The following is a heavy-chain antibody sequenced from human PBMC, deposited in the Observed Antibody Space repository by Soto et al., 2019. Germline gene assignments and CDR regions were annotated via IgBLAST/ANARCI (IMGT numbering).Heavy chain of an antibody. J-gene: IGHJ3*02. CDR1: GFTCSSYA. CDR2: ISGSGGST. V-gene: IGHV3-23*01. CDR3: ARDLTRIAARRSAFDI. D-gene: IGHD6-6*01. Sequence: GGSLRLSCAASGFTCSSYAMSWVRQDPGKGLEWVSAISGSGGSTYYADSVKGRFTISRDNAKNSLYLQMNSLRAEDTAVYYCARDLTRIAARRSAFDIWGQGTMVTVSS.